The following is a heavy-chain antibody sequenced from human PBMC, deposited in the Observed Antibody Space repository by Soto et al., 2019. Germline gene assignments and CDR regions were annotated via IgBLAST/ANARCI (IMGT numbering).Heavy chain of an antibody. CDR2: ISSSSSYI. Sequence: PGGSLRLSCAASGFTFSSYNMNWVRQAPGKGLEWVSSISSSSSYIFHADSVKGRFTISRDNAKNSLYLQMNSLRAEDTAVYYCARDLGYCSGGSCPGDFDYRGQGTLVTVSS. D-gene: IGHD2-15*01. V-gene: IGHV3-21*04. CDR1: GFTFSSYN. J-gene: IGHJ4*02. CDR3: ARDLGYCSGGSCPGDFDY.